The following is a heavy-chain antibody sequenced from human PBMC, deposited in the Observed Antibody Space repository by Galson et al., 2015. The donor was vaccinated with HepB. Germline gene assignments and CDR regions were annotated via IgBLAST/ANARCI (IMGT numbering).Heavy chain of an antibody. J-gene: IGHJ4*02. CDR1: GGSISSSSYY. CDR2: IYYSGST. CDR3: ARLSGVPAANFDY. D-gene: IGHD2-2*01. V-gene: IGHV4-39*01. Sequence: ETLSLTCTVSGGSISSSSYYWGWIRQPPGKGVEWIGTIYYSGSTYYNPSLKSRVTISVDTSKNQFSLKLSSVTAADTAVYYCARLSGVPAANFDYWGQGTLVTVSS.